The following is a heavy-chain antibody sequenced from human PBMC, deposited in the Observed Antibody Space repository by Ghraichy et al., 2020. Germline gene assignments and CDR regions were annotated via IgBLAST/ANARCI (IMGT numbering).Heavy chain of an antibody. CDR3: ARIPYSRSYDWGAGFDY. D-gene: IGHD1-26*01. J-gene: IGHJ4*02. Sequence: SGPTLVKPTQTLTLTCTFSGFSLSTNEMCVNWIRQPPGKALEWLALIDWRDNKYYSTSLKTRLTISKDTSKNQVVLTMTNMDPVDTGTYYCARIPYSRSYDWGAGFDYWGQGTPVTVSS. CDR1: GFSLSTNEMC. V-gene: IGHV2-70*01. CDR2: IDWRDNK.